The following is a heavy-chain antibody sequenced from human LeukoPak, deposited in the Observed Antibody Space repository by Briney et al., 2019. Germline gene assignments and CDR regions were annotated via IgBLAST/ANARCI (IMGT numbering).Heavy chain of an antibody. CDR3: ARAGGGYCSSTSCPGGPK. CDR1: GYTFTSYG. CDR2: INPNSGGT. V-gene: IGHV1-2*02. J-gene: IGHJ4*02. D-gene: IGHD2-2*01. Sequence: ASVKVSCKASGYTFTSYGISWVRQAPGQGLEWMGWINPNSGGTNYAQKFQGRVTMTRDTSISTAYMELSRLRSDDTAVYYCARAGGGYCSSTSCPGGPKWGQGTLVTVSS.